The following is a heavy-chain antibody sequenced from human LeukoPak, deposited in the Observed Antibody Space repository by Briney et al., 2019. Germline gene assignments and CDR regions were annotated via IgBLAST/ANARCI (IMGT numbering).Heavy chain of an antibody. CDR2: TREDGSEK. Sequence: GGSLRLSCTASGFTFSIYWMSWVRQAPGKGLEWVANTREDGSEKYYVDSVKGRFAISRDNAKNSLYLQMNSLRAEDTAVYYCARELAGHYYGSGSSFDYWGQGTLVTVSS. J-gene: IGHJ4*02. CDR3: ARELAGHYYGSGSSFDY. V-gene: IGHV3-7*01. CDR1: GFTFSIYW. D-gene: IGHD3-10*01.